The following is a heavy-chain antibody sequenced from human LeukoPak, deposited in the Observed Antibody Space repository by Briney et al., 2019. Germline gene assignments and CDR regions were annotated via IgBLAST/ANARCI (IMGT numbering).Heavy chain of an antibody. V-gene: IGHV4-4*07. CDR1: GGSIRSYY. J-gene: IGHJ3*02. CDR3: AIGPYAFDI. CDR2: IYSSGTT. Sequence: SETLSLTCTVSGGSIRSYYWSWIRQPAGKGLDWIGRIYSSGTTNYNPSLKSRLTMSIDTSKNQFSLKLSSVTAADTAVYYCAIGPYAFDIWGQGTMVTVSS.